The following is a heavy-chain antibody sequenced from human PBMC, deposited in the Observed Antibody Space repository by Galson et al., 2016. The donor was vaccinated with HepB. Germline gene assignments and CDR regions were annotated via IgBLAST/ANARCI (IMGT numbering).Heavy chain of an antibody. Sequence: SLRLSCAAPGFTFDDYGLSWVRQAPGKGLEWVSGINWNGGSTGYADSVKGRFTISRDNAKNSLYLQMNSLRAEDTALYYCARGMSHDYGVSADYWGQGTLVAVSS. CDR3: ARGMSHDYGVSADY. J-gene: IGHJ4*02. CDR2: INWNGGST. V-gene: IGHV3-20*04. D-gene: IGHD4-17*01. CDR1: GFTFDDYG.